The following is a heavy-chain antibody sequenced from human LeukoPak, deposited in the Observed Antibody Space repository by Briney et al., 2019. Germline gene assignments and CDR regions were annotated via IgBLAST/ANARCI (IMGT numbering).Heavy chain of an antibody. CDR3: ARIGVRSVIIFGVFDY. CDR1: GGSISSYY. J-gene: IGHJ4*02. CDR2: IYTSGST. V-gene: IGHV4-4*07. D-gene: IGHD3-10*01. Sequence: SETLSLTCTVSGGSISSYYWSWIRQPAGKGPEWIGRIYTSGSTNYNPSLKSRVTMSVDTSKNQFSLKLSSVTATDTAVYYCARIGVRSVIIFGVFDYWGQGIRVTDSS.